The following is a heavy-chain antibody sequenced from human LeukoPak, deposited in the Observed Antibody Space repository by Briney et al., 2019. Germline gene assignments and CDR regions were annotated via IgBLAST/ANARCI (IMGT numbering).Heavy chain of an antibody. CDR2: ISGSGGST. CDR1: GSTFSGYA. D-gene: IGHD2-2*01. J-gene: IGHJ5*02. Sequence: GGSLRLSCAASGSTFSGYAMSWVRQAPGKGLEWVSAISGSGGSTYYADSVKGRFTISRDNSKNTLYLQMNSLRAEDTAVYYCVTARSYCSSTSCYVSWFDPWGQGTLVTVSS. CDR3: VTARSYCSSTSCYVSWFDP. V-gene: IGHV3-23*01.